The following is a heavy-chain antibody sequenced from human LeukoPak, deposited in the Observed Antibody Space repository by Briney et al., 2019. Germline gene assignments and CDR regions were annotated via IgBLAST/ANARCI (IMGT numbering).Heavy chain of an antibody. D-gene: IGHD3-10*01. CDR2: IYPGDSDT. CDR1: GYSFTSYW. CDR3: ARRNGSGSYYNSLSDWFDP. J-gene: IGHJ5*02. V-gene: IGHV5-51*01. Sequence: GESLKISCKGSGYSFTSYWIGWVRQMPGKGLEWMGIIYPGDSDTRCSPSFQGQVTISADKSISTAYLQWSSLKASDTAMYYCARRNGSGSYYNSLSDWFDPWGQGTLVTVSS.